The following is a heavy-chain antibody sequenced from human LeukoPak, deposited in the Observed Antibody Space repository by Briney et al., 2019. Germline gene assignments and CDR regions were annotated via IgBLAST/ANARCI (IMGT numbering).Heavy chain of an antibody. J-gene: IGHJ4*02. CDR2: ISYDGSNK. V-gene: IGHV3-30-3*01. CDR1: GFTFTSYA. CDR3: ARGNMIRVEGEVY. D-gene: IGHD3-10*01. Sequence: GTSLRLSCAASGFTFTSYAMHWVRQAPGKGLEWVAVISYDGSNKYYADSVKGRFTISRDNSKNTLYLQMNSLRAEDTAVYYCARGNMIRVEGEVYWGQGTLVTVSS.